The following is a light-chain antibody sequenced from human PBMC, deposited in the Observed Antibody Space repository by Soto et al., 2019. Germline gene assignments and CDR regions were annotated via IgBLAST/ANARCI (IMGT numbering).Light chain of an antibody. CDR1: QNIPNY. CDR3: QQTYRTPYT. V-gene: IGKV1-39*01. Sequence: DIQMTQSPSSLSASVGDRVTITCRASQNIPNYLNWYQQKARKAPKLLIFGASSLQVGVPSRFSGSGSGTDFTITISSLQPEDFGTYYCQQTYRTPYTFGQGTKREIK. J-gene: IGKJ2*01. CDR2: GAS.